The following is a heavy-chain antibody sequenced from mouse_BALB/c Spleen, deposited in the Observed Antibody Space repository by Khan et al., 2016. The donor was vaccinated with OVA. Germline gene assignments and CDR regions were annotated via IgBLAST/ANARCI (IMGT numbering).Heavy chain of an antibody. CDR1: GYSITSEYT. CDR3: ARKDYYDYDPFPY. CDR2: ISYSCNT. V-gene: IGHV3-2*02. D-gene: IGHD2-4*01. J-gene: IGHJ3*01. Sequence: VQLKESGPGLVKPSQSLSLTCTVTGYSITSEYTWNWIRQFPGNKLEWMGFISYSCNTRYNPSLKSRISITRDTSKNQFFLQLNSVTSEDTATYYCARKDYYDYDPFPYWGQGTLVTVSA.